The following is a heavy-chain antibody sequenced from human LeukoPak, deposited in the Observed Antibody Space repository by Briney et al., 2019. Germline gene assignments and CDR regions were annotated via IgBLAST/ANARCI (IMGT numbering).Heavy chain of an antibody. CDR3: ARTPGIAVAGTGYFDY. V-gene: IGHV4-59*08. CDR1: GGSISSYY. D-gene: IGHD6-19*01. J-gene: IGHJ4*02. CDR2: IYYSGST. Sequence: SETLSLTCTVSGGSISSYYWSWIRQPPGKGLEWIGYIYYSGSTNYNPSLKSRVTISVDTSKNQFSLKLSSVTAADTAVYYCARTPGIAVAGTGYFDYWGQGTLVTVSS.